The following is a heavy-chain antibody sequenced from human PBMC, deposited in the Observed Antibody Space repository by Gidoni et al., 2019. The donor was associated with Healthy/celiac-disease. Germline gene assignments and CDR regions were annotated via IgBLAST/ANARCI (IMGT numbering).Heavy chain of an antibody. Sequence: QVQLQPWGAGLLTPSETLSLTCAVYGGSFSGYYWSWIRQPPGKGLEWVGEISHSDSTNYNPSLKSRVTIAVDTSKNQFSLKLSSVTAADTAVYYCARGLVPAAMGRYYFDYWGQGTLVTVSS. CDR1: GGSFSGYY. D-gene: IGHD2-2*01. CDR2: ISHSDST. CDR3: ARGLVPAAMGRYYFDY. V-gene: IGHV4-34*01. J-gene: IGHJ4*02.